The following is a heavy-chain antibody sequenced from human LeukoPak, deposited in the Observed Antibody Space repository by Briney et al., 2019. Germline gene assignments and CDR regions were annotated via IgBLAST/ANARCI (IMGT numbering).Heavy chain of an antibody. CDR2: ISSSGSTI. Sequence: GGSLRLSCAASGFTFSSYGMNWVRQAPGKGLEWVSYISSSGSTIYYADSVKGRFTISRDNSKNTLYLQMNSLRADDTAVYYCARDRSSSSGLDYWGQGTLVTVSS. J-gene: IGHJ4*02. D-gene: IGHD6-6*01. CDR1: GFTFSSYG. V-gene: IGHV3-48*01. CDR3: ARDRSSSSGLDY.